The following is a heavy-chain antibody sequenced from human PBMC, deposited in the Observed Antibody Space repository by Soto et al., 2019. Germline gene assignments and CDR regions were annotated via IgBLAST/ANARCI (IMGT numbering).Heavy chain of an antibody. D-gene: IGHD3-3*01. CDR1: GGAIGSHY. CDR3: ARGQRFSDWFDP. CDR2: IYGSGST. J-gene: IGHJ5*02. V-gene: IGHV4-4*07. Sequence: PSETLSLTCTISGGAIGSHYWTWIRQPAGKGLEWIGRIYGSGSTKYKPSLQSRVTMSLDTSKNQFSLRLESVTAADTAVYYCARGQRFSDWFDPWGQGTLVTVSS.